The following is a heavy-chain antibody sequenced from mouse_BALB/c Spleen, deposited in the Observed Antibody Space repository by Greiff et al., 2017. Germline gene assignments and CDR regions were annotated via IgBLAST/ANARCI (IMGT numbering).Heavy chain of an antibody. CDR1: GYAFSSYW. CDR2: IYPGDGDT. Sequence: QVQLKESGAELVRPGSSVKISCKASGYAFSSYWMNWVKQRPGQGLEWIGQIYPGDGDTNYNGKFKGKATLTADKSSSTAYMQLSSLTSEDSAVYYCTRGDYGSAWFAYWGQGTLVTVSA. J-gene: IGHJ3*01. CDR3: TRGDYGSAWFAY. V-gene: IGHV1-80*01. D-gene: IGHD1-1*01.